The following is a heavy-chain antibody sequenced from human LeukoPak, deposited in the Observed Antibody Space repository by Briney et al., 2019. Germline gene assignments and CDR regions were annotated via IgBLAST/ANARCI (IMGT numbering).Heavy chain of an antibody. CDR3: ARERRGYCSSTSCSWFDP. CDR2: ISSSGSTI. CDR1: GFTFSDYY. D-gene: IGHD2-2*01. J-gene: IGHJ5*02. Sequence: AGGPLRLSCAASGFTFSDYYMSWIRQAPGKGLEWVSYISSSGSTIYYADSVKGRFTISRDNAKNSLYLQMNSLRAEDTAVYYCARERRGYCSSTSCSWFDPWGQGTLVTVSS. V-gene: IGHV3-11*04.